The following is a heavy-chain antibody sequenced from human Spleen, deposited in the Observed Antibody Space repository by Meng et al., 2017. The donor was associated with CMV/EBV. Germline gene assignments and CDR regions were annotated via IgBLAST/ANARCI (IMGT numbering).Heavy chain of an antibody. V-gene: IGHV4-39*07. Sequence: SETLSLTCTVSGGSINSNSYYWGWIRQPPGKGLEWIGNIYYSGSTHYNPSLKSRVTISVDTSKNQFSLKLNSVTAADTAVYYCASNFGAPDWFDPWGQGTLVTVSS. J-gene: IGHJ5*02. CDR2: IYYSGST. D-gene: IGHD3-10*01. CDR3: ASNFGAPDWFDP. CDR1: GGSINSNSYY.